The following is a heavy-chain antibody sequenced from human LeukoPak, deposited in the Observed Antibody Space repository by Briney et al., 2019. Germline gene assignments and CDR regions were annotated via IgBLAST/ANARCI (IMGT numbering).Heavy chain of an antibody. D-gene: IGHD3-10*01. J-gene: IGHJ4*02. V-gene: IGHV3-30*18. CDR3: AKDPLLWFGESHFDY. CDR2: ISYDGSSK. Sequence: GGSLRLSCAASGFTFSSYGMHWVRQAPGKGLEWVAVISYDGSSKYYADSVKGRFTISRDNSKNTLYLQMNSLGAEDTAVYYCAKDPLLWFGESHFDYWGQGTLVTVSS. CDR1: GFTFSSYG.